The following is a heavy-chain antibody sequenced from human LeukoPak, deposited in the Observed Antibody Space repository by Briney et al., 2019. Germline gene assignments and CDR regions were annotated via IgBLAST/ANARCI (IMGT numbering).Heavy chain of an antibody. Sequence: GGSLRLSCAASGFTVSSYAMSWVRQAPGKGLEWVSAISVSGGSTYYADSVKGRFTISRDHAKNTLYLQMNSLRAENTAVYFCAKTVAGTPVYYFDFWGQGTLVTVSS. V-gene: IGHV3-23*01. CDR1: GFTVSSYA. D-gene: IGHD6-19*01. J-gene: IGHJ4*02. CDR2: ISVSGGST. CDR3: AKTVAGTPVYYFDF.